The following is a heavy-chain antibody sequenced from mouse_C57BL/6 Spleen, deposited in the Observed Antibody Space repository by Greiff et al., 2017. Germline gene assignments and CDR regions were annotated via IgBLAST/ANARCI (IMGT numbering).Heavy chain of an antibody. Sequence: VQLQQSGAELVRPGASVTLSCKASGYTFTDYEMHWVKQTPVHGLEWIGAIDPETGGTAYNQKFKGKAILTADKSSSTAYMELRSLTSEDSAVYYCTIWGWEGAMDDWGKGTSVTVSS. CDR3: TIWGWEGAMDD. J-gene: IGHJ4*01. V-gene: IGHV1-15*01. D-gene: IGHD3-3*01. CDR1: GYTFTDYE. CDR2: IDPETGGT.